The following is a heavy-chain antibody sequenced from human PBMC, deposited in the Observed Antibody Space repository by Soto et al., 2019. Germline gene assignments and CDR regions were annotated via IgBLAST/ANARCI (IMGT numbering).Heavy chain of an antibody. D-gene: IGHD5-18*01. J-gene: IGHJ6*02. V-gene: IGHV1-18*01. CDR1: GYTFTSYG. CDR3: ARAVWLRPFYYYYGMDV. Sequence: QVQLVQSGAEVKKPGASVKVSCKASGYTFTSYGISWVRQAPGQGLEWMGWISAYNGNTNYAQKLQGRVTMTTDKSPSTAYVELRSLRSDDTAVYYCARAVWLRPFYYYYGMDVWGQGTTVTVSS. CDR2: ISAYNGNT.